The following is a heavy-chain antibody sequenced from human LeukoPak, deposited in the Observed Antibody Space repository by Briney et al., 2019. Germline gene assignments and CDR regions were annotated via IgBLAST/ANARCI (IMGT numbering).Heavy chain of an antibody. D-gene: IGHD5-18*01. CDR2: INHSGST. CDR3: ARNPIHLRDFDY. CDR1: GGSFSGYY. V-gene: IGHV4-34*01. J-gene: IGHJ4*02. Sequence: PSETLSLTCAVYGGSFSGYYWSWIRQPPGKGLEWIGEINHSGSTNYNPSLKSRVTISVDTSKNQFSLKLSSVAAADTAVYYCARNPIHLRDFDYWGQGTLVTVSS.